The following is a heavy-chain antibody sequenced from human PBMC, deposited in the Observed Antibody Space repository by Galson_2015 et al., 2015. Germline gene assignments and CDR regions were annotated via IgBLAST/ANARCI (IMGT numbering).Heavy chain of an antibody. CDR2: ISWDGGST. Sequence: DYTMHWVRQAPGKGLEWVSLISWDGGSTYYADSVKGRFTISRDNSKNSLYLQMNSLRTEDTALYYCAKDIGALGATSPRDYYYGMDVWGQGTTVTVSS. CDR1: DYT. D-gene: IGHD5-12*01. CDR3: AKDIGALGATSPRDYYYGMDV. V-gene: IGHV3-43*01. J-gene: IGHJ6*02.